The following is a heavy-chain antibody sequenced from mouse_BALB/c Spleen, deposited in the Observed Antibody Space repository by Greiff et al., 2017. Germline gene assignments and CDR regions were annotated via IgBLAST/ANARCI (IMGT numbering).Heavy chain of an antibody. J-gene: IGHJ2*01. CDR2: ISSGGST. Sequence: EVMLVESGGGLVKPGGSLKLSCAASGFTFSSYAMSWVRQTPEKRLEWVASISSGGSTYYPDSVKGRFTISRDNARNILYLQMSSLRSEDTAMYYCARGLYDYLDYWGQGTTLTVSS. V-gene: IGHV5-6-5*01. CDR1: GFTFSSYA. D-gene: IGHD2-3*01. CDR3: ARGLYDYLDY.